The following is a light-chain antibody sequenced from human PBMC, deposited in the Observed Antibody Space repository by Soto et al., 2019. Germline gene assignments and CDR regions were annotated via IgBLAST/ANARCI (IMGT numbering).Light chain of an antibody. CDR3: QQYNSYPPT. CDR2: AAS. J-gene: IGKJ4*01. V-gene: IGKV1-16*02. CDR1: QDISNY. Sequence: DIQMTQSPSSLSASVGDRVTITCRASQDISNYLAWFQRKPGKASKSLIYAASSLQSGVPSKFSGSGSGTDFTLTISSLQPEDFATYYCQQYNSYPPTFGGGTKVEIK.